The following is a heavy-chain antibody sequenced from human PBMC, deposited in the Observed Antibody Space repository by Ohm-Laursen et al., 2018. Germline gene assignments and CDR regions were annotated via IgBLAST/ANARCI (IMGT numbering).Heavy chain of an antibody. CDR3: AKIHDSGYHYYAIDV. Sequence: SLRLSCAASGFTFSNYGMHWVRQAPGKGLEWLAVIWYDGTNKYYADSVEGRFTISRDNSKNMLYLQMGSLRVEDTAVYYCAKIHDSGYHYYAIDVWGRGTPVTVSS. CDR2: IWYDGTNK. CDR1: GFTFSNYG. J-gene: IGHJ6*02. V-gene: IGHV3-33*06. D-gene: IGHD3-3*01.